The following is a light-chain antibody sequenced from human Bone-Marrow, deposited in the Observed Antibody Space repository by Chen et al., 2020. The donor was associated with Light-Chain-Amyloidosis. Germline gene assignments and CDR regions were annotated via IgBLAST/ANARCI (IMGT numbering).Light chain of an antibody. CDR2: EDD. CDR1: SGSIATNY. Sequence: NFMLTQPHSVSESPGKTVIISCTRSSGSIATNYVQWYQQRPGSSPTTVSYEDDQRPSGVPDRFSGSIDRSSNSATLTISGLKTEDEADYYCQSYQGSSQGVFGGGTKLTVL. V-gene: IGLV6-57*01. CDR3: QSYQGSSQGV. J-gene: IGLJ3*02.